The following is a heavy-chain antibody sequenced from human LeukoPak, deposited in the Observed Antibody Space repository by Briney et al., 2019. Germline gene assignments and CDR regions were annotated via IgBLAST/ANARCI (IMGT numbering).Heavy chain of an antibody. V-gene: IGHV3-11*04. CDR3: VKDMKIKAAGYYFDY. Sequence: PGGSLRLSCAASGFTFSDYYMSWIRQAPGKGLEWVSYISSSGGSTYYADSVKGRFTISRDNSKNTVYLQMNSLRAEDTAVFYCVKDMKIKAAGYYFDYWGQGTLVTVSS. CDR2: ISSSGGST. CDR1: GFTFSDYY. J-gene: IGHJ4*02. D-gene: IGHD6-13*01.